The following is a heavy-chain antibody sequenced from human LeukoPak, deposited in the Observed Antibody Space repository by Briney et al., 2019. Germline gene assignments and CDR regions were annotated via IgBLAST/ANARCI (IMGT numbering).Heavy chain of an antibody. Sequence: SETLSLTCTVSGGSISSYYWSWIRQPPGKGLEWIGYIYYSGSTNYNPSLKSRVTISVDTSKNQFSLKLSSVTAADTAVYYCARDDSSSFALWGRGTLVTVSS. CDR2: IYYSGST. J-gene: IGHJ2*01. V-gene: IGHV4-59*01. D-gene: IGHD6-13*01. CDR3: ARDDSSSFAL. CDR1: GGSISSYY.